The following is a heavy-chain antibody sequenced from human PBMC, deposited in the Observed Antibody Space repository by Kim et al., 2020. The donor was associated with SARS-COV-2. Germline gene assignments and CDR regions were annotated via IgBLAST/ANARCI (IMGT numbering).Heavy chain of an antibody. J-gene: IGHJ4*02. CDR1: GFTFTTYA. D-gene: IGHD3-16*01. Sequence: GGSLRLSCAASGFTFTTYAMIWVRQAPGKGLEWVSAISNSGVSTYYADSVKGRFTISRDNSRNTIYLQMNSLRADDTAVYYCAKDRGELTFDSWGPGTLV. CDR2: ISNSGVST. V-gene: IGHV3-23*01. CDR3: AKDRGELTFDS.